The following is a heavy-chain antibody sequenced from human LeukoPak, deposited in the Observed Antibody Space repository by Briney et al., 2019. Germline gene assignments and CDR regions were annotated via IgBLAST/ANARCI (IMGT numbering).Heavy chain of an antibody. V-gene: IGHV3-7*01. CDR3: ARDSYSSGVDY. J-gene: IGHJ4*02. CDR1: GFTFSSSW. D-gene: IGHD6-19*01. CDR2: IKQDGSEK. Sequence: PGGSLRLSCAASGFTFSSSWMSWVRQPPGKGLEWVATIKQDGSEKYYVDSVKGRFTISRDNAKNSLYLQMNSLGAEDTAVYFCARDSYSSGVDYWGQGTLVTVSS.